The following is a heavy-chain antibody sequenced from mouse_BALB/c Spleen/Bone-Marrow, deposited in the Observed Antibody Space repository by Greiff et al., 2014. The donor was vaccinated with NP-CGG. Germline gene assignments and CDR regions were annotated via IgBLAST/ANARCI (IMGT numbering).Heavy chain of an antibody. V-gene: IGHV2-9*02. CDR1: GVLLNSYG. J-gene: IGHJ1*01. CDR2: IWAGGST. Sequence: QGQLKEAGPGLGAPPQSLSITCTVSGVLLNSYGVHWGRQPPGKGLEWLGVIWAGGSTNYNSALMSRLSISKDNSKSQVFLKMNSLQTDDTAMYYCARVYLWYFDVWGAGITVTVSS. D-gene: IGHD2-3*01. CDR3: ARVYLWYFDV.